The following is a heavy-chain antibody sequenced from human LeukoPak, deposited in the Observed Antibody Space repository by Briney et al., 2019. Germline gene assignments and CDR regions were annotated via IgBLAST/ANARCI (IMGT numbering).Heavy chain of an antibody. Sequence: PGGSLRLSCAASGFTFSNYVMQWVRQAPGKGLEWVALIAHDGSNKYYADSVKGRFTISRDNSKSTLYLQINSLRAEDTAVYYCAKDHLPGIVVADRDYWGQGTLVTVSS. CDR1: GFTFSNYV. V-gene: IGHV3-30*18. J-gene: IGHJ4*02. CDR2: IAHDGSNK. CDR3: AKDHLPGIVVADRDY. D-gene: IGHD6-19*01.